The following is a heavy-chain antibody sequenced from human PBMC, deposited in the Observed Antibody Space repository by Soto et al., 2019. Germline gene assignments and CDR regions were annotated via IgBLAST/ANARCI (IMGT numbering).Heavy chain of an antibody. CDR1: GFTFSNSS. V-gene: IGHV3-23*01. CDR3: AKYRPSKKIQRRWADAFHI. D-gene: IGHD2-2*01. CDR2: VTGRASST. Sequence: EVRLLESGGGLVQPGGSLRLSCVASGFTFSNSSMSWVRQAPGKGLEWVSVVTGRASSTYYADSVEGRFIISRDNSRNTLLLPVNRLGAADTAVYYCAKYRPSKKIQRRWADAFHIWGQGSILTVSS. J-gene: IGHJ3*02.